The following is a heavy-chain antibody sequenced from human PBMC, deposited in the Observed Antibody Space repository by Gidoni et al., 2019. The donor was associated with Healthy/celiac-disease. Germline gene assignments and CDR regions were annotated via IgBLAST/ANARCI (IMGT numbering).Heavy chain of an antibody. J-gene: IGHJ4*02. D-gene: IGHD3-22*01. CDR2: ISYDGSNK. Sequence: QVQLVASGGGVVQPGRSLRLPCAAYGFTFSSHGMHWVRQAPGKGLEWVAVISYDGSNKYCADSVKGRFTISRDNSKNTLYLQMNSLRAEDTAVYYCAKEFDYYYDSSGYLDYWGQGTLVTVSS. V-gene: IGHV3-30*18. CDR3: AKEFDYYYDSSGYLDY. CDR1: GFTFSSHG.